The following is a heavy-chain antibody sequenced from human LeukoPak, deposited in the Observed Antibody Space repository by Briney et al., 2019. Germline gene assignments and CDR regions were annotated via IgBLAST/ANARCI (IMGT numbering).Heavy chain of an antibody. CDR1: GGSISSYY. Sequence: TPSETLSLTCTVSGGSISSYYWSWIRQPPGKGLEWIGYIYYSGSTNYNPSLKSRVTISVDTSKNQFSLKLSSVTAVDTAVYYCARRRTSYNILTGYYNFDFWGQGTLVTVSS. J-gene: IGHJ4*02. V-gene: IGHV4-59*08. CDR3: ARRRTSYNILTGYYNFDF. D-gene: IGHD3-9*01. CDR2: IYYSGST.